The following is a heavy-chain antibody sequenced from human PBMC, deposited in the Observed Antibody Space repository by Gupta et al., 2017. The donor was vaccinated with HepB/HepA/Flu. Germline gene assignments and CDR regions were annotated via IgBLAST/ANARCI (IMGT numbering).Heavy chain of an antibody. CDR2: IKKDGSEE. CDR1: EFTFSSHW. J-gene: IGHJ4*02. CDR3: ARVPYSSGWYFDY. D-gene: IGHD6-19*01. V-gene: IGHV3-7*01. Sequence: EVQLVESGGGLVQPGGSLRLSCAASEFTFSSHWMNWVRQTPGKGLEWVAKIKKDGSEEYYVDFVKGRFTISRDNTKNSLYLQMNSLRAEDTAIYYCARVPYSSGWYFDYWGRGTLVTVSS.